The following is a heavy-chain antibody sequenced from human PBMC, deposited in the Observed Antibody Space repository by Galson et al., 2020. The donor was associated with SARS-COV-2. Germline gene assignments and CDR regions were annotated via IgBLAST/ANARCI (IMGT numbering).Heavy chain of an antibody. V-gene: IGHV4-4*02. CDR1: GDSISGDYW. CDR2: VSHSGTT. CDR3: ARAPAAYRHPYFYYYMDV. J-gene: IGHJ6*03. D-gene: IGHD2-2*01. Sequence: SETLSLTCGVSGDSISGDYWWTWVRQPPGKGLEWVGEVSHSGTTGYTPSLKRRVTMSVDKSKNQFSLNLTSVTAADTAIYYCARAPAAYRHPYFYYYMDVWGKGTTVTVSS.